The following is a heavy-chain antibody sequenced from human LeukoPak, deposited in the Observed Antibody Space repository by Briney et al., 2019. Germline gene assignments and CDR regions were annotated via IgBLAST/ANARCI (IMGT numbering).Heavy chain of an antibody. CDR2: ISSTSSYI. D-gene: IGHD5-24*01. J-gene: IGHJ4*02. Sequence: GGSLRLSCAASGFTFSTYSMNWVRQAPGRGLEWVSSISSTSSYIYYADSVKGRFTISRDNAKNSLYLQMNSLRAEDTAVYYCARDRDGYNFDYWGQGTLVTVSS. CDR3: ARDRDGYNFDY. V-gene: IGHV3-21*01. CDR1: GFTFSTYS.